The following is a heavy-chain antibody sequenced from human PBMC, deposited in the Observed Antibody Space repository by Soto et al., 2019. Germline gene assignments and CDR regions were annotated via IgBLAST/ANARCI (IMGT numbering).Heavy chain of an antibody. CDR1: GGTFSSYA. J-gene: IGHJ6*02. CDR3: ARGESSYGYMIKDYYGMDV. D-gene: IGHD5-18*01. Sequence: ASVKVSCKASGGTFSSYAISWVRQAPGQGLEWMGGIIPIFGTANYAQKFQGRVTITADESTSTAYMELSSLRSEDTAVYYCARGESSYGYMIKDYYGMDVWGQGTTVTVSS. CDR2: IIPIFGTA. V-gene: IGHV1-69*13.